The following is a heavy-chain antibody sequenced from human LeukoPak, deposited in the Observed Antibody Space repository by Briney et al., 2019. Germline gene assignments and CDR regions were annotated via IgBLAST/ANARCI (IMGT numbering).Heavy chain of an antibody. Sequence: SETLSLICTVSGGSISSYYWSWIRQPPGKGLEWIGYIFYSGSTNYNPSLKSRVTISEDTSKNQFSLKLSSVTAADTAVYYCATTQTWELNAFAFWGQGTMVTVSS. CDR3: ATTQTWELNAFAF. V-gene: IGHV4-59*08. CDR1: GGSISSYY. CDR2: IFYSGST. D-gene: IGHD1-26*01. J-gene: IGHJ3*01.